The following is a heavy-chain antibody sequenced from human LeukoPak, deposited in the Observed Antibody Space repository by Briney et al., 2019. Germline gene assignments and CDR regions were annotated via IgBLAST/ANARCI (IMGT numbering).Heavy chain of an antibody. CDR1: GGSISSYY. CDR3: ARRYYDYVWGSYRYYYFDY. Sequence: SETLSLTCTVSGGSISSYYWSWIRQPPGKGLEWIGYIYYSGSTNYNPSLKSRVTISVDTSKNQSSLKLSSVTAADTAVYYCARRYYDYVWGSYRYYYFDYWGQGTLVTVSS. CDR2: IYYSGST. J-gene: IGHJ4*02. V-gene: IGHV4-59*01. D-gene: IGHD3-16*02.